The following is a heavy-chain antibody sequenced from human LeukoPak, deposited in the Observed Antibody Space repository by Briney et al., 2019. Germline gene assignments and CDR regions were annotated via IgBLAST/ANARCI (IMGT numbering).Heavy chain of an antibody. Sequence: PSETLSLTCSVSGGSISGNYWSWIRQPPGKRLEWIGFVFSTGRTSYNPSLRSRVTMLVDTSKNQFSLKLTSVTAADTAFYYCARQHNGFFDSWGQGTLVTVSS. CDR1: GGSISGNY. D-gene: IGHD5-24*01. V-gene: IGHV4-59*08. CDR3: ARQHNGFFDS. CDR2: VFSTGRT. J-gene: IGHJ4*02.